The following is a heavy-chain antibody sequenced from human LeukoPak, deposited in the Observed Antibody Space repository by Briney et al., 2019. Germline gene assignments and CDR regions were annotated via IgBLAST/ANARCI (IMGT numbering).Heavy chain of an antibody. Sequence: GESLTLSCAASGFTFNSYSMNWVRQAPGKGLEWVSSISSINSYIYYADSVKGRFTICRDNAKNSLYLQMNSLRGEDTAVYYCARAYDFWSGYYTVSYFDYWGQGTLVTVSS. CDR1: GFTFNSYS. CDR2: ISSINSYI. V-gene: IGHV3-21*01. D-gene: IGHD3-3*01. CDR3: ARAYDFWSGYYTVSYFDY. J-gene: IGHJ4*02.